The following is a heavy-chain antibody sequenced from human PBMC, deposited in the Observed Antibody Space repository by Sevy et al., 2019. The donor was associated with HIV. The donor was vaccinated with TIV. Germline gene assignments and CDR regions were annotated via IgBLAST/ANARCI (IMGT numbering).Heavy chain of an antibody. Sequence: GGSLRLSCAASGFTFSSYGMHWVRQAPGKGLEWVAVISYVGSNKYYAGSVKGRFTISGANSKNTQYLQMNSLRAEDTAVYYCAKEGRGAVAGREAAFDIWGQGTMVTVSS. D-gene: IGHD6-19*01. J-gene: IGHJ3*02. V-gene: IGHV3-30*18. CDR3: AKEGRGAVAGREAAFDI. CDR1: GFTFSSYG. CDR2: ISYVGSNK.